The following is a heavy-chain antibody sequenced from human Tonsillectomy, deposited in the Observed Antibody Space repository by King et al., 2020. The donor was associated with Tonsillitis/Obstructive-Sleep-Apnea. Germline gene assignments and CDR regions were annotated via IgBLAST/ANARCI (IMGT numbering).Heavy chain of an antibody. Sequence: VQLVESGGGVVQPGRSLRLSCAASGFTFSSNGMHWVRQAPDKGLEWVAVIWDDGSNKYYADSVKGRFTISRDNSKNTLYLQMSSLRAEDTAVYYCARDALDAFDIWGQGKMVTVSS. CDR2: IWDDGSNK. CDR1: GFTFSSNG. J-gene: IGHJ3*02. V-gene: IGHV3-33*01. CDR3: ARDALDAFDI.